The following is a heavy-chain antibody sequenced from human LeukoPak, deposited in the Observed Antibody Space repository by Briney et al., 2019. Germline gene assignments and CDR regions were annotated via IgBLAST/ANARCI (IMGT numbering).Heavy chain of an antibody. CDR2: ISYDGSNK. V-gene: IGHV3-30*03. CDR1: GFTFSSYG. CDR3: ARCTTGRTFGSLREIKRSREIDY. Sequence: GSLRLSCAASGFTFSSYGMHWVRQAPGKGLEWVAVISYDGSNKYYADSVKGRFTISRDNSKNSLYLQMNSLRVEDTAVYYCARCTTGRTFGSLREIKRSREIDYWGQGTLVTVSS. D-gene: IGHD1-1*01. J-gene: IGHJ4*02.